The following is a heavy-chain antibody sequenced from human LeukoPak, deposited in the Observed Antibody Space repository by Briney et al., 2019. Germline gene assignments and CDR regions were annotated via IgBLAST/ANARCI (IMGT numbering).Heavy chain of an antibody. D-gene: IGHD3-10*01. CDR3: AVGGRIRSSERRRGVIMIVV. J-gene: IGHJ4*02. CDR1: GFTASSNY. V-gene: IGHV3-53*01. Sequence: GGSLRLSCTASGFTASSNYMSWVRQAPGKGLEWLANIYSGGSTYYADSVKGRFTISSDNSKNTLYLQMNSLRAEDAAVYYCAVGGRIRSSERRRGVIMIVVWGQGTVVTVS. CDR2: IYSGGST.